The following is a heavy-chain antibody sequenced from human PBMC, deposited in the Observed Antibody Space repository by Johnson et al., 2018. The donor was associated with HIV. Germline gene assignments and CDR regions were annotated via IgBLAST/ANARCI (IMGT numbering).Heavy chain of an antibody. CDR3: ARDASYYGSANDAFDI. CDR1: GFTVNNKY. V-gene: IGHV3-66*01. CDR2: IYSGGST. Sequence: VQLVESGGGVVQPGGSLILSCAASGFTVNNKYMSWVRQPPGQGLEWVSVIYSGGSTYYADSVKGRFTISRDTSKNTLYLQMNSLRAEDTAVYYCARDASYYGSANDAFDIWGQGTMVTVSS. J-gene: IGHJ3*02. D-gene: IGHD3-10*01.